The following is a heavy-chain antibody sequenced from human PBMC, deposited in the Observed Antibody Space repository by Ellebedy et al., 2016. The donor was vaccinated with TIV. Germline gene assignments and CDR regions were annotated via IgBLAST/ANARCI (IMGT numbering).Heavy chain of an antibody. V-gene: IGHV3-23*01. D-gene: IGHD1-26*01. CDR2: ISGSGGSG. CDR3: AKDMVFGDGKWEIDV. J-gene: IGHJ6*02. Sequence: GESLKISCAASGFTFSTYAMSWVRQAPGKGLEWVSGISGSGGSGYYADSLKGRFTISRDDSRSTLYLQMNSLRAEDSAVYYCAKDMVFGDGKWEIDVWGQGTTVTVSS. CDR1: GFTFSTYA.